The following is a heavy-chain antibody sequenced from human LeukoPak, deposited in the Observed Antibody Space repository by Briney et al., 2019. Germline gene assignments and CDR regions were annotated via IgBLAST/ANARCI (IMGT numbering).Heavy chain of an antibody. V-gene: IGHV3-66*01. CDR2: IYSGGTT. CDR1: GFTVNRNY. CDR3: ARKSDSLLVREGDC. Sequence: GGSLRLSCAASGFTVNRNYMIWVRQAPGKGLECDSVIYSGGTTWYADSVEGRFTISRDTNTLYLQMNSLRAEDTAVYYCARKSDSLLVREGDCWGQGTLVTVSS. J-gene: IGHJ4*02. D-gene: IGHD3-10*01.